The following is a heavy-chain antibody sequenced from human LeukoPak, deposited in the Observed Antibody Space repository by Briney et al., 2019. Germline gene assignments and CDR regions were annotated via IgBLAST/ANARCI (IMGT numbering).Heavy chain of an antibody. CDR1: GYIFSSYG. Sequence: ASVKVSCKASGYIFSSYGISWVRQVPGQGLEWMGWISTYDGNTDYAQKFQGRVTVTTDTSTSTAYMELRSLRSDDTAVYYCARSLRWDYDFSSGYFNFDYWGQGTLVTVSS. CDR2: ISTYDGNT. V-gene: IGHV1-18*01. D-gene: IGHD3-3*01. J-gene: IGHJ4*02. CDR3: ARSLRWDYDFSSGYFNFDY.